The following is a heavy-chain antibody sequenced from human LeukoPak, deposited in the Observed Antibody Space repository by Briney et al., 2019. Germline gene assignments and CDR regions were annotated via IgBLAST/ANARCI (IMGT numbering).Heavy chain of an antibody. V-gene: IGHV3-23*01. Sequence: GGSLRLSCAASGFTFSSYAMSWVRQAPGKGLEWVSVISASGGSTHYADSVKGRFTISRDNSKNTLYLQMNSLRPEDTAIYYCARSNDFWSGPLRNYYYYMDVWGKGTTVTVSS. J-gene: IGHJ6*03. CDR3: ARSNDFWSGPLRNYYYYMDV. D-gene: IGHD3-3*01. CDR1: GFTFSSYA. CDR2: ISASGGST.